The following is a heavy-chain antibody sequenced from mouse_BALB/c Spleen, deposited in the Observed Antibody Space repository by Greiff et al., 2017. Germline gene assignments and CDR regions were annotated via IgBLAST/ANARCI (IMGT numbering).Heavy chain of an antibody. CDR1: GYSITSGYS. CDR3: AIGAYYGSSYQAWFAY. Sequence: EVKLMESGPDLVKPSQSLSLTCTVTGYSITSGYSWHWIRQFPGNKLEWMGYIHYSGSTNYNPSLKSRISITRDTSKNQFFLQLNSVTTEDTATYYCAIGAYYGSSYQAWFAYGGEGTLVTVSA. J-gene: IGHJ3*01. D-gene: IGHD1-1*01. V-gene: IGHV3-1*02. CDR2: IHYSGST.